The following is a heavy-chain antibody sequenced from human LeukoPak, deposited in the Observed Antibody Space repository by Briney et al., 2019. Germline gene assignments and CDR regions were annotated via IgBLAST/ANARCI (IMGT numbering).Heavy chain of an antibody. Sequence: GASVKVSCKASGYTFTSYDINWVRQATGQGLEWMGWMNPNSGNTGYAQKFQGRVTMTRNTSISTAYMELSSLRSGDTAVYYCAVHCTNGVCYKDDYYYGVDVWGQGTTVTVSS. D-gene: IGHD2-8*01. CDR3: AVHCTNGVCYKDDYYYGVDV. CDR1: GYTFTSYD. CDR2: MNPNSGNT. V-gene: IGHV1-8*01. J-gene: IGHJ6*02.